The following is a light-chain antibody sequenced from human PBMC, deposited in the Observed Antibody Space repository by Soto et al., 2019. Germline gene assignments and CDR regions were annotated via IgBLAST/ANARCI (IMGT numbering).Light chain of an antibody. Sequence: ILLTQSPATLSLSPGERATLSCRASQSGSSYLAWYQQTPGQAPRLLIYDASHRDTGIPARFSGRGSGTDFTLPLSRLETEDFETYYCQQLNSYPLTFGGGTQVDI. CDR1: QSGSSY. CDR2: DAS. J-gene: IGKJ4*01. CDR3: QQLNSYPLT. V-gene: IGKV3-11*01.